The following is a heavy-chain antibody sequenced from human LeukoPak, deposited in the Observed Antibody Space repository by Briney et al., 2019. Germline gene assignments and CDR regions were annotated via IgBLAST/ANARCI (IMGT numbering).Heavy chain of an antibody. V-gene: IGHV1-2*06. CDR1: GYTFTGYY. CDR3: AGDQIMITFGGVIDDY. J-gene: IGHJ4*02. D-gene: IGHD3-16*02. Sequence: ASVKVSCKASGYTFTGYYMHWVRQAPGQGLEWMGRINPNSGGTNYAQKFQGRVTMTRDTSISTAYMELSRLKSDDTAVYYCAGDQIMITFGGVIDDYWGQGTLVTVSS. CDR2: INPNSGGT.